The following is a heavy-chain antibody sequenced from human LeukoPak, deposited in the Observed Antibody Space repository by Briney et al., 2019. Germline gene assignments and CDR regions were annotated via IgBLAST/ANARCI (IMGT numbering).Heavy chain of an antibody. D-gene: IGHD3-22*01. J-gene: IGHJ4*02. Sequence: GGSLRLSCAASRFTFSSYSLNWVRQAPGKGLEWVSYISSGGSTIYYADSVKGRFTISRDNARNSLYLQMNSLRAEDTAVYFCARGVVTRGCDYYDYWGQGTLVTVSS. CDR2: ISSGGSTI. V-gene: IGHV3-48*04. CDR1: RFTFSSYS. CDR3: ARGVVTRGCDYYDY.